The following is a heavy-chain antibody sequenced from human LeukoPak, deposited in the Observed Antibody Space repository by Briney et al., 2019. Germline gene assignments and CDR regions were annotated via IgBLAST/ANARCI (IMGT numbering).Heavy chain of an antibody. Sequence: GRSLRLSCAASGFTFTRYGMHWVRRAPGPGLECVAVLSYDVSNKYYADSVKGRFTISRDNSKNTLYLQMNSLRAEDTAVYYCATASVVRGVISYYYGMDVWGQGTTVTVSS. CDR1: GFTFTRYG. J-gene: IGHJ6*02. D-gene: IGHD3-10*01. V-gene: IGHV3-30*03. CDR2: LSYDVSNK. CDR3: ATASVVRGVISYYYGMDV.